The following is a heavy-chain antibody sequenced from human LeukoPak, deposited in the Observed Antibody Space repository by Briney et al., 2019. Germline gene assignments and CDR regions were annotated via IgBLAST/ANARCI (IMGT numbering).Heavy chain of an antibody. D-gene: IGHD6-6*01. Sequence: SETLSRTCAVYGGSFSGYYWSWIRQPPGKGLEWIGEINHSGSTNYNPSLKSRVTISVDTSKNQFSLKLSSVTAADTAVYYCARGRLGGYSSSSRRALYYFDYWGQGTLVTVSS. CDR1: GGSFSGYY. V-gene: IGHV4-34*01. J-gene: IGHJ4*02. CDR3: ARGRLGGYSSSSRRALYYFDY. CDR2: INHSGST.